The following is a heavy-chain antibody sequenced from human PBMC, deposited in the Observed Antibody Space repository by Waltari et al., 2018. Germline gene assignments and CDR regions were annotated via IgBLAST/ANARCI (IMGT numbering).Heavy chain of an antibody. CDR3: ARGVYYDSSGYYYALNWFDP. Sequence: QVQLQQWGAGLLKPSETLSLTCAVYGGSFSGYYWSWIRQPPGKGLEWIGEINHSGSTNYNPSLKSRVTISVDTSKNQFSLKLSSVTAADTAVYYCARGVYYDSSGYYYALNWFDPWGQGTLVTVSS. V-gene: IGHV4-34*01. CDR2: INHSGST. CDR1: GGSFSGYY. J-gene: IGHJ5*02. D-gene: IGHD3-22*01.